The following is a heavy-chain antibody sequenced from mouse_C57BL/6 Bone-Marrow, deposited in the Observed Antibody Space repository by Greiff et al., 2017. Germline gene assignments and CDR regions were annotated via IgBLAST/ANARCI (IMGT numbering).Heavy chain of an antibody. Sequence: EVKVVESGGDLVKPGGSLKLSCAASGFTFSSYGMSWVRQTPDKRLEWVATISSGGSYTYYPDSVKGRFTISRDNAKNTLYLQMSSLKSEDTAMYYCARRGPDYAMDYWGQGTSVTVSS. CDR1: GFTFSSYG. CDR2: ISSGGSYT. J-gene: IGHJ4*01. CDR3: ARRGPDYAMDY. V-gene: IGHV5-6*02.